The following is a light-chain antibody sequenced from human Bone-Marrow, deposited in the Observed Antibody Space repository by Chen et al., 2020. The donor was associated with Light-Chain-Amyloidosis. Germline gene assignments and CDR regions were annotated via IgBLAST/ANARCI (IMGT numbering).Light chain of an antibody. J-gene: IGKJ1*01. Sequence: IQMTQSPSSLSASVGDRVTITCRASQSISSYLNWYRQEPGKAPQLLIWAASSLHSGVPSRFRGSGSGTDFALSITSLQPEDFATYYCQQTFITPGTFGQGTRVEI. CDR3: QQTFITPGT. V-gene: IGKV1-39*01. CDR2: AAS. CDR1: QSISSY.